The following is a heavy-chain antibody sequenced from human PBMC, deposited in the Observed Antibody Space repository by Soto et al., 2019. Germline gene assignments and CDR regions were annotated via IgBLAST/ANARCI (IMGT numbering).Heavy chain of an antibody. CDR2: IKQDGSEK. J-gene: IGHJ4*02. CDR1: GFTISNFW. V-gene: IGHV3-7*01. D-gene: IGHD1-7*01. CDR3: ARALTGTPDY. Sequence: EVQLVESGGGLVQPGGSLRLSCATSGFTISNFWMTWVRQAPGKGLEWVANIKQDGSEKYYVDSVKGRFTISRDNAKNSLYLQMNSLRAEDTAVYSCARALTGTPDYWGQGTLVTVSS.